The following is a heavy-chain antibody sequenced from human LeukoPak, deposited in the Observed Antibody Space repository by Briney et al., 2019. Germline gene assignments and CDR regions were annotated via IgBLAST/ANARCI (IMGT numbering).Heavy chain of an antibody. V-gene: IGHV4-39*01. J-gene: IGHJ4*02. Sequence: PSETLSPTCTVSGGSISSSSYYWGWIRQPPGKGLEWIGSIYYSGSTYYNPSLKSRVTISVDTSKNQFSLKLSSVTAADTAVYYCARRRLYSGSYFDYWGQGTLVTVSS. CDR2: IYYSGST. D-gene: IGHD1-26*01. CDR3: ARRRLYSGSYFDY. CDR1: GGSISSSSYY.